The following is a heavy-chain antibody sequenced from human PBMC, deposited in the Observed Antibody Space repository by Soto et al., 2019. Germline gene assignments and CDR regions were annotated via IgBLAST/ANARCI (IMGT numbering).Heavy chain of an antibody. CDR3: ASLSAAVDY. CDR2: IPYDGSNK. D-gene: IGHD6-13*01. CDR1: GFTFSSYA. V-gene: IGHV3-30-3*01. Sequence: GGSLRLSCAASGFTFSSYAMHWVRQAPGKGLEWVAVIPYDGSNKYYADSVKGRFTISRDNSKNTLYLQMNSLRAEDTAVYYCASLSAAVDYWGQGTMVTVYS. J-gene: IGHJ4*02.